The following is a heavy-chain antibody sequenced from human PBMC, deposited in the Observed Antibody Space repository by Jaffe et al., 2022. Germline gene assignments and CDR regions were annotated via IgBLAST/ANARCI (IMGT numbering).Heavy chain of an antibody. J-gene: IGHJ3*02. CDR2: ISWNSGSI. V-gene: IGHV3-9*01. D-gene: IGHD2-15*01. CDR3: AKDLKPLVVVAATPGAFDI. Sequence: EVQLVESGGGLVQPGRSLRLSCAASGFTFDDYAMHWVRQAPGKGLEWVSGISWNSGSIGYADSVKGRFTISRDNAKNSLYLQMNSLRAEDTALYYCAKDLKPLVVVAATPGAFDIWGQGTMVTVSS. CDR1: GFTFDDYA.